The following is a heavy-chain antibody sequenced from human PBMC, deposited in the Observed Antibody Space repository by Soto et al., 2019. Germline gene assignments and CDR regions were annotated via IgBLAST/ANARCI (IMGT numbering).Heavy chain of an antibody. CDR2: TRNKANSYAT. CDR1: GFTFSDHY. J-gene: IGHJ6*03. V-gene: IGHV3-72*01. D-gene: IGHD4-17*01. CDR3: ARVFYGDPRYYHYYLDV. Sequence: EVQLVESGGGLVQPGGSLGLSCAASGFTFSDHYMDWVRQAPGKGLEWVGRTRNKANSYATEYAASVKGRFTISRDDSKNSLYLQMNSLKTEDTAVYYCARVFYGDPRYYHYYLDVWGKGTTVTVSS.